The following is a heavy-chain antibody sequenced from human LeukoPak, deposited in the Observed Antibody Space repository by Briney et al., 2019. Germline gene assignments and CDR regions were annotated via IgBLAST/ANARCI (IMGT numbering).Heavy chain of an antibody. CDR1: GFSFSTYA. CDR3: AKDLGGTVGVLGGIAF. CDR2: ISGSSGGT. D-gene: IGHD3-16*01. V-gene: IGHV3-23*01. J-gene: IGHJ4*02. Sequence: PGGSLRLSCAASGFSFSTYAGNRVRQAPGKGLEWVSGISGSSGGTYYADPVKGRFTTSRDNSRNTLYLQMSSLRADDTAVYYCAKDLGGTVGVLGGIAFWGQGTLVTVSS.